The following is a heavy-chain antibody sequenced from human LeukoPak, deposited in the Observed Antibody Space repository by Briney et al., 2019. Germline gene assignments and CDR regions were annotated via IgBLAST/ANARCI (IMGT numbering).Heavy chain of an antibody. J-gene: IGHJ6*02. CDR2: IYYNGNT. D-gene: IGHD1-26*01. CDR1: DGSINSYY. Sequence: SETLSFTCSVSDGSINSYYWNWIRRPPGKGLEWIGYIYYNGNTNYSPSLKSRVTMSVDTSKNLFSLKVSSVTAADTAVYYCARGRSNYYGMDVWGQGTTVTVS. V-gene: IGHV4-59*01. CDR3: ARGRSNYYGMDV.